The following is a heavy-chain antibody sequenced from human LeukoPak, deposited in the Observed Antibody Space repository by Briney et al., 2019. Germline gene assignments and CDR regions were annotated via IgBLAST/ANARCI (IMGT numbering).Heavy chain of an antibody. J-gene: IGHJ5*02. CDR1: GFTFSSYS. Sequence: GGSLRLSCAASGFTFSSYSMNWVRQAPGKGLEWVSAISGSGGSTYYADSVKGRFTISRDNSKNTLYLQMNSLRAEDTAVYYCAKGRWGIDYDFWSGYYWPGWFDPWGQGTLVTVSS. D-gene: IGHD3-3*01. CDR3: AKGRWGIDYDFWSGYYWPGWFDP. CDR2: ISGSGGST. V-gene: IGHV3-23*01.